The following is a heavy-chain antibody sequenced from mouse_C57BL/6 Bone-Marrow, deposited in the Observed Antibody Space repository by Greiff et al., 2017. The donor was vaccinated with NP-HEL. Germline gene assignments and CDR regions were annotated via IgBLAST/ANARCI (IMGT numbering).Heavy chain of an antibody. J-gene: IGHJ3*01. CDR2: IYPRSGNT. CDR3: ARERMYDGYYKFAY. CDR1: GYTFTSYG. Sequence: QVQLQQSGAELARPGASVKLSCKASGYTFTSYGISWVKQRTGQGLEWIGEIYPRSGNTYYNEKLKGKATLTADKSSSTAYMELRSLTSEDSAVYFCARERMYDGYYKFAYWGQGTLVTVSA. V-gene: IGHV1-81*01. D-gene: IGHD2-3*01.